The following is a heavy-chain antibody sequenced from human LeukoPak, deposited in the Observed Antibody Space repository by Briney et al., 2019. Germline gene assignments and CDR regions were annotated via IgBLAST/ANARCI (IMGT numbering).Heavy chain of an antibody. D-gene: IGHD2-15*01. CDR3: ASLYCSRGSCAFDV. V-gene: IGHV3-66*01. Sequence: GGSLRLSCAASGFTVSANYMSWVRQSPGRGLEWVSIIYSGGSTDYADSVKGRFTISKDNSKNTVFLQMNSLRAEDTAMYYCASLYCSRGSCAFDVWGQGTLVTVSP. CDR1: GFTVSANY. J-gene: IGHJ5*02. CDR2: IYSGGST.